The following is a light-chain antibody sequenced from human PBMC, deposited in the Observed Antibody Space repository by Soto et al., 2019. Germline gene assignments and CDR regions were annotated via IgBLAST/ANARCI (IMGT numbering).Light chain of an antibody. CDR3: HQRSNWPRT. V-gene: IGKV3-11*01. Sequence: EIVLTQSPATLSLSPGERATLSCRASQSVSSYLAWYQQKPGQAPRLLIYGASNRATDIPARFSGTGSGTDFTLTISSLEPEDFAVYYCHQRSNWPRTFGQGTRLEIK. CDR1: QSVSSY. J-gene: IGKJ2*01. CDR2: GAS.